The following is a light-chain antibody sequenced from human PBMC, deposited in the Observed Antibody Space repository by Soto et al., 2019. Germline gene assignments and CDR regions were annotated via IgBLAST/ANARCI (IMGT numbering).Light chain of an antibody. CDR3: SAYTSSGTYV. CDR1: STDVGGYNY. V-gene: IGLV2-14*01. CDR2: EVN. Sequence: QSALTQPASVSGSPGQSITISCTGTSTDVGGYNYVSYNQPHPYVSWYQQHPGKAPKLMIYEVNNRPSGVSNRFSGSKSGNTASLTISGLQPEDEADYYCSAYTSSGTYVFGTGTKVTVL. J-gene: IGLJ1*01.